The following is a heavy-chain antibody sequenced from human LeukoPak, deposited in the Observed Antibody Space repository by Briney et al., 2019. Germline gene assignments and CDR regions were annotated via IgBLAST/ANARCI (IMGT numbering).Heavy chain of an antibody. CDR2: IYTSGST. CDR3: ARGIYSNYQYYFDY. CDR1: GGSISSGSYY. Sequence: SETLSLTCTVSGGSISSGSYYWSWIRQPAGKGLEWIGRIYTSGSTNYNPSLKSRVTISVDTSKNQFSLKLSPVTAADTAVYYCARGIYSNYQYYFDYWGQGTLVTVSS. V-gene: IGHV4-61*02. J-gene: IGHJ4*02. D-gene: IGHD4-11*01.